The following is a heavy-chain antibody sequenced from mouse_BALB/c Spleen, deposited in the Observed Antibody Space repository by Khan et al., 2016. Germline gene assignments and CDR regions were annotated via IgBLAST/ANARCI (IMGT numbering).Heavy chain of an antibody. CDR3: ARRRGFYYAMDY. CDR2: INTYTGEP. J-gene: IGHJ4*01. Sequence: QFQLVQSGPELKKPGETVKISCKASGYTFTNYGMNWVKQAPGKGLKWMGWINTYTGEPTYADDFKGRFAFSLETSASTAYLQINNLKNEDTARYCGARRRGFYYAMDYWGQGTSVTVSS. CDR1: GYTFTNYG. V-gene: IGHV9-3-1*01.